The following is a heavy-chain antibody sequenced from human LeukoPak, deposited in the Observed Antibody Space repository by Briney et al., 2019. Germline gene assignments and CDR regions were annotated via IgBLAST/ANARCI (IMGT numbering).Heavy chain of an antibody. D-gene: IGHD3-10*01. CDR3: ARYGSGSYYKFDY. CDR1: GFTFSDYY. Sequence: PGGSLRLSCAASGFTFSDYYMSWIRQAPGKGLEWVSYISSSSTYTSYADSVKGRFTISRDNAKNSLYLQMNSLRAEDTAVYYCARYGSGSYYKFDYWGQGTLVTVSS. V-gene: IGHV3-11*03. J-gene: IGHJ4*02. CDR2: ISSSSTYT.